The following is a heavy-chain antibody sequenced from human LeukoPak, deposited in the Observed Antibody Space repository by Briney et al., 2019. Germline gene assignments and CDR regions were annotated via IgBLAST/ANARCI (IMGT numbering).Heavy chain of an antibody. CDR2: INHSGST. Sequence: SETLSLTCAVYGGSFSGYYWSWIRQPPGKGLEWIGEINHSGSTNYNPSLKSRVTISVDTSKNQFSLKLSSVTAADTAVYYCARHERDILTGYSLFDYWGQGTLVTVSS. CDR1: GGSFSGYY. V-gene: IGHV4-34*01. D-gene: IGHD3-9*01. CDR3: ARHERDILTGYSLFDY. J-gene: IGHJ4*02.